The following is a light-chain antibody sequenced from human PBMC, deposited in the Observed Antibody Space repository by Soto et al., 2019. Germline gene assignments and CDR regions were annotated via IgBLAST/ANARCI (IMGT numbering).Light chain of an antibody. CDR1: RAVASY. Sequence: EIVLTQSPATLYLSPGERATLYCRASRAVASYLAWYQHKPGQAPRLLIYDASTRATGIPPRFSGGGSGTDFTLTISSLEPEDFAVYYCQQRSVSFYTFGQGTKVEIK. J-gene: IGKJ2*01. CDR3: QQRSVSFYT. V-gene: IGKV3-11*01. CDR2: DAS.